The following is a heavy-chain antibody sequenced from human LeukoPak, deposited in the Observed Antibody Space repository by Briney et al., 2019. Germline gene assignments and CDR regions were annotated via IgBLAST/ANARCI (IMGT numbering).Heavy chain of an antibody. CDR1: GGSISSYY. Sequence: SETLSLTCTVSGGSISSYYWSWIRHPPGKGLEWIGFIYYSGVATYSPSLESRVTISVDTSRKQFSLKMNSVTAADTAVYYCAAGRMITEVNALDYWGQGILVIVSS. V-gene: IGHV4-59*08. CDR2: IYYSGVA. J-gene: IGHJ4*02. CDR3: AAGRMITEVNALDY. D-gene: IGHD3-22*01.